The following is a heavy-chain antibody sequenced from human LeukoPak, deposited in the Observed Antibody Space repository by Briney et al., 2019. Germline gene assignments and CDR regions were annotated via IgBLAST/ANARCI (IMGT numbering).Heavy chain of an antibody. CDR1: GFTFSDYY. CDR2: ISSSGSTI. CDR3: ERLWGYDGYAPYGMDV. J-gene: IGHJ6*02. V-gene: IGHV3-11*01. Sequence: GGSLRLSCSASGFTFSDYYMSWIRQAPGKGLGWVSYISSSGSTIYYTDSVKGRFTISRDNAKNSLYLQMNSLRAEDTAVYYCERLWGYDGYAPYGMDVWGQGTTVTVSS. D-gene: IGHD5-12*01.